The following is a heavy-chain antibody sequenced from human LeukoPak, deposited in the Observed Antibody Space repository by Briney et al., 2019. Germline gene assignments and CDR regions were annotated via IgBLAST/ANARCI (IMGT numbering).Heavy chain of an antibody. D-gene: IGHD3-16*01. CDR2: ISGSGGST. J-gene: IGHJ5*02. V-gene: IGHV3-23*01. Sequence: LPGGSLRLSCAASGFTFSSYAMSWVRQAPGKGLEWVSAISGSGGSTYYADSVKGRFTISRDNSKNTLYLQMNSLRAEDTAVYYCAKDCLENNWFDPWGQGTLVTVSS. CDR1: GFTFSSYA. CDR3: AKDCLENNWFDP.